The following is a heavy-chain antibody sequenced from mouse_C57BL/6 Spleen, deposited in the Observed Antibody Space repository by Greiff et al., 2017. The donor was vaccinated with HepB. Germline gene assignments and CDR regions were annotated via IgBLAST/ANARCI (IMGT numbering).Heavy chain of an antibody. D-gene: IGHD1-1*01. J-gene: IGHJ3*01. V-gene: IGHV1-61*01. CDR3: ARGSYGSSLSWFAY. Sequence: QVQLQQPGAELVRPGSSVKLSCKASGYTFTSYWMDWVKQRPGQGLEWIGNIYPSDSETHYNQKFKDKATLTVDKSSSTAYMQLSSLTSEDSAVYYCARGSYGSSLSWFAYWGQGTLVTVSA. CDR1: GYTFTSYW. CDR2: IYPSDSET.